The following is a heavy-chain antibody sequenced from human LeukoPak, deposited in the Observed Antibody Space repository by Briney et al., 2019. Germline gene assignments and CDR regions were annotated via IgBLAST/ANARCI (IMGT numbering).Heavy chain of an antibody. CDR1: GFTFSDYY. Sequence: GGSLRLSCAASGFTFSDYYMGWIRQALGKGLEWVSYISSSGSTIYYADSVKGRFTISRDNAKNSLYLQMNSLRAEDTAVYYCARDRTVDSGDSSGYYYDFDYWGQGTLVTVSS. V-gene: IGHV3-11*04. CDR3: ARDRTVDSGDSSGYYYDFDY. D-gene: IGHD3-22*01. J-gene: IGHJ4*02. CDR2: ISSSGSTI.